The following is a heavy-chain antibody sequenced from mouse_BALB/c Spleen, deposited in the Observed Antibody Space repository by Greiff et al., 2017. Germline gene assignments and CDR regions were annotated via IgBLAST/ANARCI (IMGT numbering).Heavy chain of an antibody. V-gene: IGHV14-3*02. CDR3: ARGGGYGNYVYYLDY. CDR2: IDPANGNT. D-gene: IGHD2-1*01. J-gene: IGHJ2*01. CDR1: GFNIKDTY. Sequence: VQLQQSGAELVKPGASVKLSCTASGFNIKDTYMHWVKQRPEQGLEWIGRIDPANGNTKYDPKFQGKATITADASSNTAYLQLSSLTSEDTAVYYCARGGGYGNYVYYLDYWGQGTTLTVSS.